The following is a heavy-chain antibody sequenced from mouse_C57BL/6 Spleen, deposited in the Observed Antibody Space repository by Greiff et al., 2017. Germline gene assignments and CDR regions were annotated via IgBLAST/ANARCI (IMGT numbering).Heavy chain of an antibody. CDR1: GFSLTSYG. Sequence: VQLVESGPGLVQPSQSLSITCTVSGFSLTSYGVHWVRQSPGKGLEWLGVIWSGGSTDYNAAFISRLSISKDNSKSQVFFKMNSLQADDTAIYYYARIYYDCDGDVSYYYAMDYWGKGTSVTVSS. V-gene: IGHV2-2*01. CDR2: IWSGGST. CDR3: ARIYYDCDGDVSYYYAMDY. J-gene: IGHJ4*01. D-gene: IGHD2-4*01.